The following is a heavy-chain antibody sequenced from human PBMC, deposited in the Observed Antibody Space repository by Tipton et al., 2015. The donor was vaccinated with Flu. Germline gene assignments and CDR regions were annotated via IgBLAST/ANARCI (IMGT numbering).Heavy chain of an antibody. V-gene: IGHV4-59*01. CDR2: VHYSGAT. Sequence: TLSLTCTVSGGSISSYYWSWIRQSPGEGLEWIGYVHYSGATKYNPSLESRVTMSADTSKNHFSLNLTSVTAADTALYYCARSLSTWQAQFDYWGRGALVTVSS. CDR1: GGSISSYY. J-gene: IGHJ4*02. D-gene: IGHD2-2*01. CDR3: ARSLSTWQAQFDY.